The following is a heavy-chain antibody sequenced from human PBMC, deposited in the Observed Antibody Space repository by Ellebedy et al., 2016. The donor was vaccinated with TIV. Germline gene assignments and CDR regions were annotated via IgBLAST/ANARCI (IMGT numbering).Heavy chain of an antibody. CDR3: AREGSSGYYRGLASQDAFDI. V-gene: IGHV4-30-4*01. CDR1: GGSISSGDYY. J-gene: IGHJ3*02. CDR2: IYNSGST. Sequence: MPSETLSLTCTVSGGSISSGDYYWSWIRQPPGKGLEWIGYIYNSGSTYYNPSLKSRVTISVDTSKNQFSLKLSSVTAADTAVYYCAREGSSGYYRGLASQDAFDIWGQGTMVTVSS. D-gene: IGHD3-22*01.